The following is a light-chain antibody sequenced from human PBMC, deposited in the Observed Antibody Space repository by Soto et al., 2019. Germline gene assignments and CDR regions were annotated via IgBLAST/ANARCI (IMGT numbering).Light chain of an antibody. CDR1: PGISKW. J-gene: IGKJ1*01. Sequence: DIPMTQSPSTLSASVGDRVTITCRASPGISKWLAWYQQKPGKAPKLLIYGASSLENGVPSRFSGSGSGTEFTLTISSLQPDDFATYFCQQYNSYDMWSFGQGTKVDLK. V-gene: IGKV1-5*01. CDR2: GAS. CDR3: QQYNSYDMWS.